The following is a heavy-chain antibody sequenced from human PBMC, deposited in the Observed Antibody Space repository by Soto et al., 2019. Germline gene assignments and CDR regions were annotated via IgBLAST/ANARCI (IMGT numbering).Heavy chain of an antibody. CDR3: ARGGYCSGGSCYWFDP. CDR2: IYYSGST. CDR1: GGSISSYY. D-gene: IGHD2-15*01. J-gene: IGHJ5*02. Sequence: SETLSLTCTVSGGSISSYYWSWIRQPPGKGLGWIGYIYYSGSTNYNPSLKSRVAISVDTSKNQFSLKLSSVTAADTAVYYCARGGYCSGGSCYWFDPWGQGTLVT. V-gene: IGHV4-59*01.